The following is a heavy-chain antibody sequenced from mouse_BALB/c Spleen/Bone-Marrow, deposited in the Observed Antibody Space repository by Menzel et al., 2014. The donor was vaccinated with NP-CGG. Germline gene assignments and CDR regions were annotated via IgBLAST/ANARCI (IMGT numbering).Heavy chain of an antibody. Sequence: VQLQQSGPELVKPGASMKMSCKASGYTFTDYYMDWVKQSHGEGFEGIGRVNPYNGGTSYNQKFKGKATLTVDKSSSTAYMQLSSLTSEDSAVYYCRSYDYVMDYWGQGTSVTVSS. J-gene: IGHJ4*01. D-gene: IGHD1-1*01. CDR1: GYTFTDYY. CDR3: RSYDYVMDY. V-gene: IGHV1-19*01. CDR2: VNPYNGGT.